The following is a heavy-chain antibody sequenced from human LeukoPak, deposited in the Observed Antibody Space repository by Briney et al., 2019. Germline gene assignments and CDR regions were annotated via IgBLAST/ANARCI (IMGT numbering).Heavy chain of an antibody. CDR2: INHSGST. CDR1: GGSFSAFY. CDR3: ARMVRERHSFDI. J-gene: IGHJ3*02. Sequence: PSETLSLTCAVYGGSFSAFYWSWIRRPPGKGLEWIGEINHSGSTNQNPFLKSRVTMSVDTSNHQFSLRLRSATAADTGVYYCARMVRERHSFDIWGQGTMVTVSS. D-gene: IGHD3-10*01. V-gene: IGHV4-34*01.